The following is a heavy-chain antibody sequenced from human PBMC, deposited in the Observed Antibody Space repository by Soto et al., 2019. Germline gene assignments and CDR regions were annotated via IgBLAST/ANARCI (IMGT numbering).Heavy chain of an antibody. V-gene: IGHV3-30*18. CDR3: AKDHDPHITGPSDL. D-gene: IGHD1-20*01. Sequence: GGSLRLSCAASRFTFSTYGMHWVRQAPGKGLEWVSFISYDGSNKYHADSVKGRFTISRDNSKNTLYLQMNSLRVEDTAVFYCAKDHDPHITGPSDLWGQGTLVTVSS. CDR1: RFTFSTYG. CDR2: ISYDGSNK. J-gene: IGHJ5*02.